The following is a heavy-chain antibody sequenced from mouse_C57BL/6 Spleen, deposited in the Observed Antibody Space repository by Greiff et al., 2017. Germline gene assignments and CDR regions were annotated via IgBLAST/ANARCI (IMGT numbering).Heavy chain of an antibody. CDR2: LNPGSGGT. V-gene: IGHV1-54*01. Sequence: QVQLQQSGAELVRPGTSVKVSCKASGYAFTNYLLEWVKQRPGQGLEWIGVLNPGSGGTNYNEKFKGKATLTADKSSSTAYMQLSSLTSEDSAVYFCARRGTTVVAKGYWYFDVWGTGTTVTVSS. CDR1: GYAFTNYL. D-gene: IGHD1-1*01. J-gene: IGHJ1*03. CDR3: ARRGTTVVAKGYWYFDV.